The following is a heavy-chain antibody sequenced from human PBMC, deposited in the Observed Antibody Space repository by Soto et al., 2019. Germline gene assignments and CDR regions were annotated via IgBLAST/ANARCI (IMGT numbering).Heavy chain of an antibody. CDR1: GFPFSSYG. Sequence: GGSLRLSCAASGFPFSSYGMHWVRQAPGKGLDWVAVIWHDGSNKYYAASAKGRFTISRENSKNTLYMQMNSLRAEYTAVYYCARANYDFWSGYDMGPDSWGQGT. CDR2: IWHDGSNK. J-gene: IGHJ4*02. D-gene: IGHD3-3*01. CDR3: ARANYDFWSGYDMGPDS. V-gene: IGHV3-33*01.